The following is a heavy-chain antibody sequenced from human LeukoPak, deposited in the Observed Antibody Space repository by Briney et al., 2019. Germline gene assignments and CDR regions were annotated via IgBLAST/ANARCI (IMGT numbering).Heavy chain of an antibody. J-gene: IGHJ6*02. Sequence: SETLSLTCTVSGGSISSGGYYWGWIRQPPGKGLEWIGSIYHSGSTYYDPSLKSRVTISVDTSKNQFSLKLSSVTAADTAVYYCARERVQPYLYYYYGMDVWGQGTTVTVSS. D-gene: IGHD2-2*01. V-gene: IGHV4-39*07. CDR1: GGSISSGGYY. CDR3: ARERVQPYLYYYYGMDV. CDR2: IYHSGST.